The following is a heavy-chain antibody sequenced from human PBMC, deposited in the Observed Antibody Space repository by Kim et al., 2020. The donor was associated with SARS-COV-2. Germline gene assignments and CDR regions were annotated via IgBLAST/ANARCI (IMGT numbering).Heavy chain of an antibody. CDR3: YASGTYIH. V-gene: IGHV3-64D*06. CDR2: INTNGGST. D-gene: IGHD3-10*01. J-gene: IGHJ4*02. CDR1: GFTFSTYN. Sequence: GGSLRLSCSASGFTFSTYNMHWVRQAPGKGLQYISGINTNGGSTYYTDSVKGRFTISRDNSKNTLYLQMSSLTTEDTAVYYCYASGTYIHWGQGTRVTVSS.